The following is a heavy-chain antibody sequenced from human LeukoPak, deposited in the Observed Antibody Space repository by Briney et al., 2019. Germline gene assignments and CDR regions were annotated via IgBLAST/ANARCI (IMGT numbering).Heavy chain of an antibody. Sequence: GGSLRLSCAASGFTFSSYWMHWVRQAPGKGLVWVSRINSDGSSTSYADSVKGRFTISRDNAKNTLYLQMNSLRAEDTAVYYCARGSHCSSTSCYYYCYYMDVWGKGTTVTVSS. D-gene: IGHD2-2*01. V-gene: IGHV3-74*01. J-gene: IGHJ6*03. CDR3: ARGSHCSSTSCYYYCYYMDV. CDR2: INSDGSST. CDR1: GFTFSSYW.